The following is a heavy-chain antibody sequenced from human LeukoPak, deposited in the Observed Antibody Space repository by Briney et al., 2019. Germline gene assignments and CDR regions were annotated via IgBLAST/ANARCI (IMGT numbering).Heavy chain of an antibody. CDR3: AREVAAAGSAIDN. D-gene: IGHD6-13*01. V-gene: IGHV4-59*01. CDR1: GGSISSYY. J-gene: IGHJ4*02. CDR2: IYYSGST. Sequence: SETLSLTCTVSGGSISSYYWSWIRQPPGKGLEWIGYIYYSGSTNYNPSLKSRVTISVDTSKNQFSLKLSSVTAADTAVYYCAREVAAAGSAIDNWGQGTLVTVYS.